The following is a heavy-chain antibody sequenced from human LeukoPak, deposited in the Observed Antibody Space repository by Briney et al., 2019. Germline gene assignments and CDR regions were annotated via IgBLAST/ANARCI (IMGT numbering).Heavy chain of an antibody. D-gene: IGHD6-13*01. Sequence: ASVKVSCKASGYTFTGYYMHWVRQAPGQGLEWMGWINPNSGGTNYAQKFQGRVTMTRDTSISTAYMELSRLRSDDTAVYYCATAAGNQSHDAFDIWGQGTMVTVSS. J-gene: IGHJ3*02. CDR2: INPNSGGT. CDR1: GYTFTGYY. V-gene: IGHV1-2*02. CDR3: ATAAGNQSHDAFDI.